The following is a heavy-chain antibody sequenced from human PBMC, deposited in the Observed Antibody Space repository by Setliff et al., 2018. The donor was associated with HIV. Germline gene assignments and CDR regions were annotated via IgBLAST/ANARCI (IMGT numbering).Heavy chain of an antibody. Sequence: ASVKVSCKASGYSFTSYGIAWVRQAPGQGLEWMGWISIFNYQTHYAQKFQDRVTMTTDISASTAYVELKSLRSDDTAAYFCARRAAFDSYHYLDFWGQGSLVTVSS. J-gene: IGHJ4*02. V-gene: IGHV1-18*01. D-gene: IGHD5-18*01. CDR2: ISIFNYQT. CDR3: ARRAAFDSYHYLDF. CDR1: GYSFTSYG.